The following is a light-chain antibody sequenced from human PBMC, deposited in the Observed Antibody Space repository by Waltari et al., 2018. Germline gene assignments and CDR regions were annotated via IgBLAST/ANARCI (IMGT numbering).Light chain of an antibody. CDR1: QSVSNN. CDR2: GSS. Sequence: EIVMTQSPATLSVSPGERATLSCRASQSVSNNLAWYQQKPCQAPRLLIYGSSARATGVPARFSGSGSGTEFTLTISSLQSEDFAVYYCQQYNIWPPQFTFGPGTKVDIK. V-gene: IGKV3-15*01. J-gene: IGKJ3*01. CDR3: QQYNIWPPQFT.